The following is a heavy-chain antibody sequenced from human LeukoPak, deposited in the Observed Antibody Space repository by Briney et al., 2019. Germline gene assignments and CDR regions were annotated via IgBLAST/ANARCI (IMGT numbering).Heavy chain of an antibody. V-gene: IGHV4-59*01. J-gene: IGHJ4*02. CDR1: GGSISSYY. CDR2: MYYSGST. CDR3: ASGNYWYYFDH. D-gene: IGHD1-26*01. Sequence: SQTLSLTCTVSGGSISSYYWSWIRQPPGKGLEWIGYMYYSGSTNYNPSLKSRVTISVDTSKNQFSLKLSSVTAADTAVYYCASGNYWYYFDHWGQGTLVTVSS.